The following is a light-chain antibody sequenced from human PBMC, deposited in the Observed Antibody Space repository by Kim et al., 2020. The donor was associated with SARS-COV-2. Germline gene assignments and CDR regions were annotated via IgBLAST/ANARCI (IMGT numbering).Light chain of an antibody. CDR1: QSVRYSY. V-gene: IGKV3-20*01. CDR2: GAS. CDR3: QQYGTSPLT. J-gene: IGKJ4*01. Sequence: LSPGERATLSCRASQSVRYSYLAWYQQKPGQTLRLLIFGASTRAIGIPDRFSGSGSGTDFTLTISRLEPDDFAVYYCQQYGTSPLTFGGGTKVDIK.